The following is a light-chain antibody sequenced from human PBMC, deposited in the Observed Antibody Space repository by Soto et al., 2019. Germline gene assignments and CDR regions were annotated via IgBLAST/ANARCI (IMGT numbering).Light chain of an antibody. CDR2: DAS. CDR3: QQYGSAPRT. CDR1: PSVTINY. Sequence: TVLTKXXGNLSLSGQEXXXXXTXASPSVTINYLSWWQQEXGQARSLLMCDASXTFAGIPDRLIGSGSGTDFTLTISRLEPEDLAVYYCQQYGSAPRTFGDRIKVDIK. V-gene: IGKV3-20*01. J-gene: IGKJ1*01.